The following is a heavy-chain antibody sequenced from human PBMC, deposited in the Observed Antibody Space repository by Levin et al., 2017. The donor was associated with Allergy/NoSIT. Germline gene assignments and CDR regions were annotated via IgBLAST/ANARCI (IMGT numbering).Heavy chain of an antibody. D-gene: IGHD6-19*01. V-gene: IGHV1-69*04. CDR3: ASLTARGIAVPGKEGGFDY. CDR1: GGTFSSYA. CDR2: IIPILGIG. Sequence: GASVKVSCKASGGTFSSYAINWVRQAPGQGLRFMGSIIPILGIGIYAQSFQGRVTVSADKPTSTAYTELSSLRSEDTAVYHCASLTARGIAVPGKEGGFDYWGQGSPVTVSS. J-gene: IGHJ4*02.